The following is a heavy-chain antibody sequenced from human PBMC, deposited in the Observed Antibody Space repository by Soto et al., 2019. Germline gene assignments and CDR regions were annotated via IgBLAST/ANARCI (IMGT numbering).Heavy chain of an antibody. CDR2: ISAGGGNT. Sequence: GGSLRLSCAASGFTFSSYAMSWVRQAPGKGLEWVSAISAGGGNTYYRDSVKGRFTISRDNSKNTLYLQMNSLRAGDTAVYFCAQTTPSIHWFDPWGQGTLVTVSS. CDR3: AQTTPSIHWFDP. CDR1: GFTFSSYA. D-gene: IGHD1-1*01. V-gene: IGHV3-23*01. J-gene: IGHJ5*02.